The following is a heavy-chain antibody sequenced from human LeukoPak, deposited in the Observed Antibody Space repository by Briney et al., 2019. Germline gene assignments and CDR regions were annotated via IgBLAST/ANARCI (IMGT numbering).Heavy chain of an antibody. J-gene: IGHJ4*02. D-gene: IGHD3-10*01. CDR1: GFTFSSYW. CDR2: IKQDGSEK. CDR3: ARAHGSGSYPRYFDY. Sequence: PGVSLRLSCAASGFTFSSYWMSWVRQAPGKGLEWVANIKQDGSEKYYVDSVKGRFTISRDNAKNSLYLQMNSLRAEDTAVYYCARAHGSGSYPRYFDYWGQGTLVTASS. V-gene: IGHV3-7*01.